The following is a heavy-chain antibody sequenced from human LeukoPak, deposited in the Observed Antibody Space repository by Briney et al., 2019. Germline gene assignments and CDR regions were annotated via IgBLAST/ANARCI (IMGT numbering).Heavy chain of an antibody. D-gene: IGHD3-3*01. J-gene: IGHJ3*02. CDR3: ARAGYYGAFDI. Sequence: GGSLRLSCAVSGFPFSTSWMHWVRQPPGKGLLWVSRIDSDGSTTTSADSVKGRFTISRDNAKNTLYLQMNSLRAEDTAVYYCARAGYYGAFDIWGLGTMVTVSS. CDR2: IDSDGSTT. CDR1: GFPFSTSW. V-gene: IGHV3-74*01.